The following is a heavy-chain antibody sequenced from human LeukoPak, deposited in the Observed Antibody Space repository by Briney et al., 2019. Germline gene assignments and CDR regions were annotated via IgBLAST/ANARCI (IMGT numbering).Heavy chain of an antibody. CDR3: ARGVVGATYTYYFDY. V-gene: IGHV3-53*01. CDR1: GFTVSSNY. CDR2: IYNGGGT. D-gene: IGHD1-26*01. J-gene: IGHJ4*02. Sequence: GGSLRLSCAASGFTVSSNYMTWVRQAPGKGLEWVSVIYNGGGTYYADSVKGRFTISRDNSKNTLYLHMNSLRAEDTAVYYCARGVVGATYTYYFDYWGQGTLFTVSS.